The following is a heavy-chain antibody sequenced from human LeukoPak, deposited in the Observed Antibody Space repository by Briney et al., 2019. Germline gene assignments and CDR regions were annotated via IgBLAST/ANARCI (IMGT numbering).Heavy chain of an antibody. Sequence: GGSLRLSCAASGFTFSSYEMKWVRQAAGKGREWVSYISISRNTMYYADSVKGRFTISRDNAKNSLYLQSISLRAEDTAVYYCVRGRTMVIDYWGQGTLVTVSS. CDR2: ISISRNTM. CDR1: GFTFSSYE. CDR3: VRGRTMVIDY. D-gene: IGHD3-10*01. J-gene: IGHJ4*02. V-gene: IGHV3-48*03.